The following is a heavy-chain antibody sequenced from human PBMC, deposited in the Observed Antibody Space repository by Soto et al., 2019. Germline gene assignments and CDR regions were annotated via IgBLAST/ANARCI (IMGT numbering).Heavy chain of an antibody. J-gene: IGHJ6*02. D-gene: IGHD6-13*01. CDR2: ISYYGSNK. CDR1: GFTFSSYG. Sequence: WGSLRLSCAAAGFTFSSYGMHWVRQAPGKGLEWVPVISYYGSNKYYADSVKGRFTISRGNSKNTLYLHMNSLRAEDTAVYYCVKSNQQYSSSWYTMVYYYYGTDVWGQGTPVTVSS. CDR3: VKSNQQYSSSWYTMVYYYYGTDV. V-gene: IGHV3-30*18.